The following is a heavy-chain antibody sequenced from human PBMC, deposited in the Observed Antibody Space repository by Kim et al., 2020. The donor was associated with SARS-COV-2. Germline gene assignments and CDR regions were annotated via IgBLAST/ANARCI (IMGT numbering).Heavy chain of an antibody. Sequence: GGSLRLSCAASGFTFSSYGMHWVRQAPGKGLEWVAVISYDGSNKYYADSVKGRFTISRDNSKNTLYLQMNSLRAEDTAVYYCAKAGDFWSGYYMVYWGQGTLVTVSS. D-gene: IGHD3-3*01. CDR3: AKAGDFWSGYYMVY. V-gene: IGHV3-30*18. CDR2: ISYDGSNK. CDR1: GFTFSSYG. J-gene: IGHJ4*02.